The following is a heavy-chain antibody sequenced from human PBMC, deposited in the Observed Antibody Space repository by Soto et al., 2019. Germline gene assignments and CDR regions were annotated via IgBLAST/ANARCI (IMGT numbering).Heavy chain of an antibody. CDR1: GFTFSSYG. CDR3: ARTEVTMVRGVIIFDAFDI. D-gene: IGHD3-10*01. CDR2: ISYDGSNK. V-gene: IGHV3-30*03. Sequence: GSLRLSCAASGFTFSSYGMHWVRQAPGKGLEWVAVISYDGSNKYYADSVKGRFTISRDNSKNTLYLQMNSLRAEDTAVYYCARTEVTMVRGVIIFDAFDIWGQGKMVTVSS. J-gene: IGHJ3*02.